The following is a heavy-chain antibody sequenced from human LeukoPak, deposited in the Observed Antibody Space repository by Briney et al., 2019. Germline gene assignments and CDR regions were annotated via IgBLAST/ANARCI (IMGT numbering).Heavy chain of an antibody. D-gene: IGHD6-13*01. CDR1: GNTFTSYG. CDR3: ARLYSSSWYRVDDY. Sequence: ASVKVSCKASGNTFTSYGISWVRQAPGQGLEWVGWISPYNGNTNYAQKLQGRVTLTTDTSTSTAYMELRSLRSDDTAVYYCARLYSSSWYRVDDYWGQGTLVTVSS. CDR2: ISPYNGNT. V-gene: IGHV1-18*01. J-gene: IGHJ4*02.